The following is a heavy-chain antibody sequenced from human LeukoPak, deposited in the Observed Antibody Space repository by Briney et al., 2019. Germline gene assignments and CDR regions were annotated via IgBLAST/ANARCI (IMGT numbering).Heavy chain of an antibody. CDR1: GYTFTTYG. J-gene: IGHJ4*02. CDR3: ARDRGVEVQWEVLGMYYFDY. Sequence: GASVKVSCKASGYTFTTYGINWMRQAPGQGLEWMGWINPNSGDTNYAQNFQGRVTMTRDTSISTAYMELSRLRSDDTAVYYCARDRGVEVQWEVLGMYYFDYWGQGTLVTVSS. V-gene: IGHV1-2*02. CDR2: INPNSGDT. D-gene: IGHD1-26*01.